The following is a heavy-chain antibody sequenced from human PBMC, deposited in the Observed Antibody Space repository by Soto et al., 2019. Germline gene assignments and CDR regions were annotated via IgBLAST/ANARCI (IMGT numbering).Heavy chain of an antibody. CDR3: AREGNLGRWLQPLDF. V-gene: IGHV4-39*02. J-gene: IGHJ4*02. Sequence: SETLSLTCTVSGGSINNSSYSWGWIRQPPGKGLEWIGTFYYSGSTYYNPSLKSRVTISVDTSKNQFSLKLISVTAADTAKYFCAREGNLGRWLQPLDFWGQGTLVTVSS. CDR1: GGSINNSSYS. CDR2: FYYSGST. D-gene: IGHD5-12*01.